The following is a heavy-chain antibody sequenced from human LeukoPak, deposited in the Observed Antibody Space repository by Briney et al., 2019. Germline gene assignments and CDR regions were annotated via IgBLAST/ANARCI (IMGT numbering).Heavy chain of an antibody. J-gene: IGHJ4*02. Sequence: GGSLRLSCAAFGFTFSSHWMSWVRQTPGEGLEWVAYIKQDGSEKYVVDSVKGRLTISRDNAKNSLYLQMNSLRAEDTAVYYCARDGYINGWKIESWGQGTLVTVSS. CDR1: GFTFSSHW. V-gene: IGHV3-7*01. CDR3: ARDGYINGWKIES. CDR2: IKQDGSEK. D-gene: IGHD6-19*01.